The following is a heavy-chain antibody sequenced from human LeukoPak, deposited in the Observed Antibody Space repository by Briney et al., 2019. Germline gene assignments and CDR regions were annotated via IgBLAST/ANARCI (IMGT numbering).Heavy chain of an antibody. Sequence: SVKVSCKASGFTFTSSAVQWVRQARGQRREWIVWIVVGSGDTNSAQKFQERVPITRDMSTRTAYMELSSLRSDDTSVYYCARVYGGGRYGIDFWGQGTLVTVSS. CDR1: GFTFTSSA. D-gene: IGHD4/OR15-4a*01. CDR3: ARVYGGGRYGIDF. CDR2: IVVGSGDT. J-gene: IGHJ4*02. V-gene: IGHV1-58*01.